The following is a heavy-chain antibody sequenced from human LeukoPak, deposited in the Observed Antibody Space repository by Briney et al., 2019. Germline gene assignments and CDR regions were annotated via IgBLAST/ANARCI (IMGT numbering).Heavy chain of an antibody. J-gene: IGHJ4*02. CDR3: ARDYADYVGYFFFYY. CDR2: ISGGGETT. V-gene: IGHV3-23*01. Sequence: GGSLRLSCAASGFTFNNYAMNWVRQAPGKGLEWVSSISGGGETTYYADSAKGRFTISRDNSQNTLYLQMNSLRAEDTAVYYCARDYADYVGYFFFYYWGQGTLVTVSS. CDR1: GFTFNNYA. D-gene: IGHD4-17*01.